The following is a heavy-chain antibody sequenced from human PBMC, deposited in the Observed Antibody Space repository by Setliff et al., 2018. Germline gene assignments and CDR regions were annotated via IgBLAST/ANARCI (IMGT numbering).Heavy chain of an antibody. D-gene: IGHD6-19*01. CDR1: GGSISSYY. V-gene: IGHV4-4*07. Sequence: SETLFLTCTVSGGSISSYYWSWIRQPAGKGLEWIGRIYTSGSTNYNPSLKSRVTMSVDTSKNQFSLKLNSVTAADMAVYCCAREQWLDPPGYYYMDVWAKGTTVTVSS. CDR2: IYTSGST. CDR3: AREQWLDPPGYYYMDV. J-gene: IGHJ6*03.